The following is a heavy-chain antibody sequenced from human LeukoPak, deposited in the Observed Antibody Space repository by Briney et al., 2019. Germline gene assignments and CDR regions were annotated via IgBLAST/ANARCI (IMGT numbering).Heavy chain of an antibody. CDR1: GGTFSSYA. J-gene: IGHJ4*02. CDR3: ARTIVVVPFFDY. D-gene: IGHD2-2*01. Sequence: ASVKVSCKASGGTFSSYAISWVRQAPGQGLEWMGRIIPILGIANYAQKFQGRVTITADKSTSTAYMELSSLRSEDTAVYYCARTIVVVPFFDYWGQGTLVTVSS. CDR2: IIPILGIA. V-gene: IGHV1-69*04.